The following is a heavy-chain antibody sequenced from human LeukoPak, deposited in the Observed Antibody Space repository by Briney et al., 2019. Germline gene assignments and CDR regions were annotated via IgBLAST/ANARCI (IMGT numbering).Heavy chain of an antibody. CDR1: GYPFDNFG. Sequence: AAATVSCKASGYPFDNFGLTWVRQAPGQGLEWMGWISAYNGNTHYAQKFRGRLTLTTETSTSTAYLELRSLKSDDTAVYYCARDRVGGDLTGVSLYWGQGTLVTVSS. CDR2: ISAYNGNT. CDR3: ARDRVGGDLTGVSLY. J-gene: IGHJ4*01. V-gene: IGHV1-18*01. D-gene: IGHD4-17*01.